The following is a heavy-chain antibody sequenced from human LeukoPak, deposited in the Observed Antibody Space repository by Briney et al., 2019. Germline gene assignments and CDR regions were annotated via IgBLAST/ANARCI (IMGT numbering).Heavy chain of an antibody. V-gene: IGHV3-23*01. D-gene: IGHD1-26*01. CDR2: ISGSGTIT. CDR3: TKDSIIVNSWGFDL. CDR1: GFTFSSYA. Sequence: GGSLRLSCAASGFTFSSYAMSWVRQAPGRGLEWVSTISGSGTITYYADSVKGRFTISRDNSKNTLYLQMNSLRVEDTALYYCTKDSIIVNSWGFDLWGQGTLVTVSS. J-gene: IGHJ5*02.